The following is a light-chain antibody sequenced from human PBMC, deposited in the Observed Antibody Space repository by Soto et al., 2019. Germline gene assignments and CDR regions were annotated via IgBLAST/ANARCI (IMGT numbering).Light chain of an antibody. CDR2: GTS. CDR3: QQCGPSLRYT. J-gene: IGKJ2*01. Sequence: EVVLTQSPDTLSLSPGETATLSCRASQAVTGTYLAWYQQKPGQAPRLLIYGTSNRATGIPDRFSGSGSGTDFTLTISRLEPEDFAVYYCQQCGPSLRYTFGQGTKLEIK. CDR1: QAVTGTY. V-gene: IGKV3-20*01.